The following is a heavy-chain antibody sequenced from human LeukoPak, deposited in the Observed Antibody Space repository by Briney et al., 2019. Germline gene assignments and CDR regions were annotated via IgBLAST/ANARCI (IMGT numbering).Heavy chain of an antibody. V-gene: IGHV4-39*07. Sequence: SETLSLTCTVSGGSISSYYWSWIRQPPGKGLEWIGSVYYGGSTYYNSSLKSRVTISVDISKNQFSLNVSPVTAADTAVYYCARDAGHQLSRRNYYAMDVWGQGTTVTVSS. CDR3: ARDAGHQLSRRNYYAMDV. CDR1: GGSISSYY. J-gene: IGHJ6*02. D-gene: IGHD1-1*01. CDR2: VYYGGST.